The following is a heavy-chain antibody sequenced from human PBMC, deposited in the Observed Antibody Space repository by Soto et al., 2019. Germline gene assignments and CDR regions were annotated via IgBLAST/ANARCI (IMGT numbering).Heavy chain of an antibody. CDR1: GGSISSTSHH. J-gene: IGHJ4*02. D-gene: IGHD6-13*01. Sequence: SETLSLTCTVSGGSISSTSHHWAWIRQPPGKGLEWIGSIYYSGTTYYNPSLKSRLTIFVDTSKNQFSLKLSSVTAADTAVYFCTREDSSPSEYWSQGTLVTVSS. CDR3: TREDSSPSEY. CDR2: IYYSGTT. V-gene: IGHV4-39*01.